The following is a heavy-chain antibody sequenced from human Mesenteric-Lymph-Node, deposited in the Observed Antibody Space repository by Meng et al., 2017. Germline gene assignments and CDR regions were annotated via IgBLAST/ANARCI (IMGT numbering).Heavy chain of an antibody. CDR3: VRLGYSSSSFDY. J-gene: IGHJ4*02. D-gene: IGHD6-13*01. CDR1: GFPFTNYW. CDR2: INQDGTIK. Sequence: GESLKISCAASGFPFTNYWMTWVRKAPGKGLEWVANINQDGTIKFFVDSAKGRFTISRDNTKNSLYLHMNRLRVEDTAVYFCVRLGYSSSSFDYWGQGTLVTVSS. V-gene: IGHV3-7*01.